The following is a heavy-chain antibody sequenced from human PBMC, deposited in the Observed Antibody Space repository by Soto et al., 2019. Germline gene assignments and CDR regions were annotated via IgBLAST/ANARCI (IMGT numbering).Heavy chain of an antibody. CDR2: ISSSSSTI. CDR1: GFTFSSYS. Sequence: GGSLRLSCAASGFTFSSYSMNWVRQAPGKGLEWVSYISSSSSTIYYEDFVKGRFTISRDNAKNFLYLQMNSLRAEDTAVYYFVRVPAYCSGGSCYLGPDYWGQGTLVTVSS. J-gene: IGHJ4*02. CDR3: VRVPAYCSGGSCYLGPDY. V-gene: IGHV3-48*01. D-gene: IGHD2-15*01.